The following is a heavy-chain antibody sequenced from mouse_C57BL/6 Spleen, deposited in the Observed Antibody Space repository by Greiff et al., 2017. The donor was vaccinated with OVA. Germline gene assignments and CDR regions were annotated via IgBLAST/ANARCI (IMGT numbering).Heavy chain of an antibody. CDR3: TRPGVVADY. CDR1: GYTFTDYE. Sequence: VKLVESGAELVRPGASVTLSCKASGYTFTDYEMHWVKQTPVHGLEWIGAIDPETGGTAYNQKFKGKAILTADKSSSTAYMELRSLTSEDSAVYYCTRPGVVADYWGQGTTLTVSS. CDR2: IDPETGGT. V-gene: IGHV1-15*01. J-gene: IGHJ2*01. D-gene: IGHD1-1*01.